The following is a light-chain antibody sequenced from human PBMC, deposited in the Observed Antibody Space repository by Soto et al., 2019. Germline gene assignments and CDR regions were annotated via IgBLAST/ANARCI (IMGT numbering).Light chain of an antibody. J-gene: IGKJ1*01. CDR1: QSVGSS. Sequence: EIVMTQSPATLSVSPGERVTLSCRASQSVGSSLAWYQQRPGQAPRLLIYGASTRATGIPARFSGSGSGTEFTLTISGLQSQDFAVYYCQQYDNWPPWTVGQGTKVEIK. CDR2: GAS. V-gene: IGKV3-15*01. CDR3: QQYDNWPPWT.